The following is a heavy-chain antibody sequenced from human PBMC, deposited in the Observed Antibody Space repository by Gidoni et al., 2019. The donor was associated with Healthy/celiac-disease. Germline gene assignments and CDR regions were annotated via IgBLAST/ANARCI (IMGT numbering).Heavy chain of an antibody. CDR2: INHSGST. J-gene: IGHJ3*02. V-gene: IGHV4-34*01. Sequence: TCAVNGGSFRGYYWSWIRQPPGKGLEWIGEINHSGSTNYNPSLKRRVTISVDTSKNQFSLKLSSVTAADTAVYYCARGDWNDVGAFDIWGQGTMVTVSS. D-gene: IGHD1-1*01. CDR1: GGSFRGYY. CDR3: ARGDWNDVGAFDI.